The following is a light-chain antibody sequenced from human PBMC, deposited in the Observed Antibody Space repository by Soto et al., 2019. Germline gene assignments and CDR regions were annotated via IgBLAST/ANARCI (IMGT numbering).Light chain of an antibody. CDR2: DVS. CDR1: SSDVGGYNY. J-gene: IGLJ1*01. CDR3: SSFTPTRPPFYV. V-gene: IGLV2-14*01. Sequence: QSALTQPASVSGSTGQSTTISCTGTSSDVGGYNYVSWYQQHPGTAPKVMVFDVSKRPSGVSNRFSVSKSGNTASLTLSGLQAEDESDNYCSSFTPTRPPFYVSGPGTKFTVL.